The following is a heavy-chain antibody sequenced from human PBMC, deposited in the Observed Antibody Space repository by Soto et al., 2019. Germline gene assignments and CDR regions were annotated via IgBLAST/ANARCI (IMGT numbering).Heavy chain of an antibody. CDR1: GFTFSSYE. D-gene: IGHD3-3*02. CDR2: IGFSGSTK. V-gene: IGHV3-48*03. J-gene: IGHJ4*02. CDR3: ARSPFLECN. Sequence: VGSLRLSCATSGFTFSSYEMNWVRQAPGKGLEWVSYIGFSGSTKYYADSVKGRFTISRDNAKNSLFLQMNSLRVEDTAVYYCARSPFLECNWAQGTLVTVSS.